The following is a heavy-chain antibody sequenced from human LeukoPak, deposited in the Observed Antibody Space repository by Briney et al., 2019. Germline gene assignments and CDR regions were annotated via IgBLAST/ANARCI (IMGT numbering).Heavy chain of an antibody. V-gene: IGHV5-51*01. CDR2: IYPGDSDT. Sequence: GESLKISCKGSGYTFTNYWIGWVRQMPGKGLEFRGIIYPGDSDTRYSPSFQGQATISVDKSINTAYLQWSSLKASDSAMYYCARAGYSNRWDGVDYWGQGTLVTVSS. J-gene: IGHJ4*02. D-gene: IGHD2/OR15-2a*01. CDR1: GYTFTNYW. CDR3: ARAGYSNRWDGVDY.